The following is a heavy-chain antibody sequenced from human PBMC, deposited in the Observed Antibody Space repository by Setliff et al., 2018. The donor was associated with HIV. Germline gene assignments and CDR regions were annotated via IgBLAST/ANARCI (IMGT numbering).Heavy chain of an antibody. CDR3: AFRIQLWY. V-gene: IGHV3-30*04. CDR2: ISYDGSNK. Sequence: GGSLRLSCAASGFTFSSYAMHWVRQAPGKGLEWVAVISYDGSNKYYADSVKGRFTISRDNSKNTLYLQMNSLRAEDTAVYYCAFRIQLWYWGQGIQVTVSS. J-gene: IGHJ4*02. D-gene: IGHD5-18*01. CDR1: GFTFSSYA.